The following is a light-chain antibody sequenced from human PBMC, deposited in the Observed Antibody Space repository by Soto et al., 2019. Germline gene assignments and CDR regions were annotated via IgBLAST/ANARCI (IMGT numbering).Light chain of an antibody. J-gene: IGKJ1*01. Sequence: DIQMTQSPSSLSASVGDRVTITCRASQDIRDDLGWYQQKPGKAPKRLIYAASSLHSGVSPRFSGSGSGTDFSLTITRLLPEDIATYYCLQHNTYPPTFGQGTRVEI. V-gene: IGKV1-17*01. CDR1: QDIRDD. CDR3: LQHNTYPPT. CDR2: AAS.